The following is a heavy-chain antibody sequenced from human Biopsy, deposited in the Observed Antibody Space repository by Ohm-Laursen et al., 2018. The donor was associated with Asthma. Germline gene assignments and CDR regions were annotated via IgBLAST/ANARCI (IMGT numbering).Heavy chain of an antibody. CDR1: GYTLNSAG. CDR2: ISAYNGNT. J-gene: IGHJ6*02. Sequence: PSVKASCKTSGYTLNSAGITWVRQAPGQGLEWMGWISAYNGNTKVAQKLQDRVTMITDTSTSTAYMELRSLRSDDTAVYFCARAVDYSHYYGIDVWGQGTTVTVS. D-gene: IGHD3-10*01. CDR3: ARAVDYSHYYGIDV. V-gene: IGHV1-18*01.